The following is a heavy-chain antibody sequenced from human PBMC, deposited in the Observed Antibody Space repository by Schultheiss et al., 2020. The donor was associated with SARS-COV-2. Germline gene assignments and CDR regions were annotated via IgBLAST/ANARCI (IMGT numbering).Heavy chain of an antibody. Sequence: GGSLRLSCKTSGYSVNTHWIAWVRQMPGKGLEWMGIIYPRDSATTYSPSFQGQVTISADTSVSTAYLQWSSLRASDTAMYYCARRGAKWELLGACDVWGQGTMVTVSS. V-gene: IGHV5-51*01. J-gene: IGHJ3*01. CDR1: GYSVNTHW. CDR2: IYPRDSAT. D-gene: IGHD1-26*01. CDR3: ARRGAKWELLGACDV.